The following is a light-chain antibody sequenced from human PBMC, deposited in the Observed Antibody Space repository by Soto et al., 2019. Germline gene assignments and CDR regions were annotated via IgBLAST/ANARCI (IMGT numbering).Light chain of an antibody. Sequence: LMLAQSPRPMAFSLGEGFTRCWRASQSVGKNYLAWYQHKSGQAPRLLIHGASNRATGIPDRFSGSGSGTDFTLTISRLEPEDFAVYYCQQYNNSPLTFGQGTKVDIK. J-gene: IGKJ1*01. CDR3: QQYNNSPLT. V-gene: IGKV3-20*01. CDR1: QSVGKNY. CDR2: GAS.